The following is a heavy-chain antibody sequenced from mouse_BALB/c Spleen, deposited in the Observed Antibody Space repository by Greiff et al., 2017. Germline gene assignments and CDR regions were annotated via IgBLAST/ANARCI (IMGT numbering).Heavy chain of an antibody. V-gene: IGHV7-1*02. D-gene: IGHD2-4*01. CDR3: ARESMITDAMDY. CDR2: SRNKANDYTI. Sequence: EVKLVESGGGLVQPGGSLRLSCATSGFTFSDFYMEWVRQPPGKRLEWIAASRNKANDYTIEYSASVKGRFIVSRDTSQSILYLQMNALRAEDTAIYYCARESMITDAMDYWGQGTSVTVSS. CDR1: GFTFSDFY. J-gene: IGHJ4*01.